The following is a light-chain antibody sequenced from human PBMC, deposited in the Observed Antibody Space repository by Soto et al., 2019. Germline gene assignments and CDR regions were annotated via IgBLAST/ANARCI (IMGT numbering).Light chain of an antibody. CDR2: GAS. J-gene: IGKJ5*01. Sequence: EMEVTQSPSPLSVSPWESATISCRASQSVGNKVAWYQHKPGQTPRLIIYGASTRATGIPARFSGSGSGTDFTLTISSLEPEDSAVYYCQQRNIWPPVTFGQGTRLEIK. CDR3: QQRNIWPPVT. CDR1: QSVGNK. V-gene: IGKV3-11*01.